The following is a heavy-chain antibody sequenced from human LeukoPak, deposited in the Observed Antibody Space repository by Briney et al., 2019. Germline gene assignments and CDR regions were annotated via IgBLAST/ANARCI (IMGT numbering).Heavy chain of an antibody. Sequence: PGGSLRLSCAASGFTFSSYGMPWVRQAPGKGLEWVAVIWYDGSNKYYADSVKGRFTISRDNSKNTLYLQMNSLRAEDTAVYYCARDLFRWGGAFDIWGQGTMVTVSS. CDR2: IWYDGSNK. J-gene: IGHJ3*02. CDR3: ARDLFRWGGAFDI. V-gene: IGHV3-33*01. CDR1: GFTFSSYG. D-gene: IGHD3-16*01.